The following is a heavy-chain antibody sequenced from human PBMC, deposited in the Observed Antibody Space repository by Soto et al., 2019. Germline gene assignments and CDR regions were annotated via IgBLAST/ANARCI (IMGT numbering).Heavy chain of an antibody. CDR1: GASISSGSSY. J-gene: IGHJ6*02. CDR2: INYSGST. V-gene: IGHV4-39*01. Sequence: SETLSLTCAVSGASISSGSSYWGWLRQPPGKGLEWIGKINYSGSTYYNPSLKSRVTLSVDTSQKHFSLELSSVTAADTAVYYCARHVMTGPYNYYCSGLDVWGQGTAVTVS. D-gene: IGHD3-9*01. CDR3: ARHVMTGPYNYYCSGLDV.